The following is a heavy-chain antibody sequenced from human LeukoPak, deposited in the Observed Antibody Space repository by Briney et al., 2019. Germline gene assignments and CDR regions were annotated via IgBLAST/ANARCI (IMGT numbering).Heavy chain of an antibody. Sequence: GGSLRLSCVASGFTFNISAMSWVRLAPGKGLEWVSAISGSGGSTYSTDSVKGRFTISRDNAKNSLYLQMNSLRAEDTAVYYCARDIYSSGTDAFDIWGQGTMVTVPS. D-gene: IGHD6-19*01. CDR3: ARDIYSSGTDAFDI. CDR1: GFTFNISA. CDR2: ISGSGGST. V-gene: IGHV3-23*01. J-gene: IGHJ3*02.